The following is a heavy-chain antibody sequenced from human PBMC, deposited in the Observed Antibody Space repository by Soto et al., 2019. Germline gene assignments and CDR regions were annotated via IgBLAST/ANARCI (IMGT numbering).Heavy chain of an antibody. CDR2: INHSGST. V-gene: IGHV4-34*01. Sequence: SETLSLTCAVYGGSFSGYYWSWIRQPPGKGLEWIGEINHSGSTNYNPSLKSRVTISVDTSKNQLPLKLSSVTAADTAVYYCARDGYYDFWSGYYGPHPTNYYYYGMDVWGQGTTVTVSS. J-gene: IGHJ6*02. D-gene: IGHD3-3*01. CDR3: ARDGYYDFWSGYYGPHPTNYYYYGMDV. CDR1: GGSFSGYY.